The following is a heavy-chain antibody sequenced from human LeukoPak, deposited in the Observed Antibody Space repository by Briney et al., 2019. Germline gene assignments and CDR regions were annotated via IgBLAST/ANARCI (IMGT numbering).Heavy chain of an antibody. D-gene: IGHD5-24*01. CDR3: ANLGPPGRDHYLES. V-gene: IGHV3-11*04. J-gene: IGHJ4*02. CDR2: ISSPSHTI. Sequence: GGSLRLSCAASGFTFSDYYMSWIRQAPGKGLECVSYISSPSHTIFYADSVKGRFSISRDNAKNSLYLQMNSLRDEDTAVYYCANLGPPGRDHYLESWGQGTLVTVSS. CDR1: GFTFSDYY.